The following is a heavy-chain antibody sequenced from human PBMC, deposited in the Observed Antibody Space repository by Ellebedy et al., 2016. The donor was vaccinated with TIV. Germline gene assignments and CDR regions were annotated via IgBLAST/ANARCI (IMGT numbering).Heavy chain of an antibody. CDR3: MKANGPVTFRYGMDV. CDR2: ISWNSDSL. J-gene: IGHJ6*02. CDR1: GFNFDDYA. V-gene: IGHV3-9*01. D-gene: IGHD3-16*01. Sequence: GGSLRLSXAASGFNFDDYAMNWVRQAPGKGLEWVSGISWNSDSLEYADSVKGRFTISRDNVKNSLYLQMNSLRAEDTALYYCMKANGPVTFRYGMDVWGQGTTVTVSS.